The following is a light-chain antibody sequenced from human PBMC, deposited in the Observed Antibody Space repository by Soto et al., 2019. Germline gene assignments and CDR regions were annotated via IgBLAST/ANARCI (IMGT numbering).Light chain of an antibody. CDR1: QSVSSN. J-gene: IGKJ1*01. CDR3: QHYNNWPPWT. V-gene: IGKV3-15*01. Sequence: EIVMTQSPATLSVSPGERATLSCRASQSVSSNLAWYQQKPGQAPRLLIYGASTRATGVPIRFSGSGSGTAFTPPIRSLQSEDFAVYYCQHYNNWPPWTFGQGTKVEIK. CDR2: GAS.